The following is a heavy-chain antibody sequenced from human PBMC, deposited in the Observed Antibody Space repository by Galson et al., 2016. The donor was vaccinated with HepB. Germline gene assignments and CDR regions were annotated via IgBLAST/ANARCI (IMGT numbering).Heavy chain of an antibody. CDR2: IYPDDSDT. CDR3: ARRKDYDSGGRSPFPNAFDI. V-gene: IGHV5-51*01. CDR1: GYSYRFYW. D-gene: IGHD3-22*01. Sequence: QSGAEVKKPGDSLKISCKASGYSYRFYWIGWVRQTPGQGLEWMGNIYPDDSDTRYSPSFQGQVSISVDKSINTAYLQWNRLQASDTAMYYCARRKDYDSGGRSPFPNAFDIWGQGTMVTVSS. J-gene: IGHJ3*02.